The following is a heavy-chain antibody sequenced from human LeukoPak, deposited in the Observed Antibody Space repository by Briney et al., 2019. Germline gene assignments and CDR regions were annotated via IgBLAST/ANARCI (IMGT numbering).Heavy chain of an antibody. D-gene: IGHD1-14*01. V-gene: IGHV3-7*01. CDR2: IKANGNEQ. Sequence: GGSLRLSCEASGFTFTGYWMSWIRQAPGKGPEWVAHIKANGNEQYYADSVNGRFTISRDNVKQSLGLQMNSLRVEDTAVYYCARGPGDFDASDIWGQGTMVTVSS. J-gene: IGHJ3*02. CDR3: ARGPGDFDASDI. CDR1: GFTFTGYW.